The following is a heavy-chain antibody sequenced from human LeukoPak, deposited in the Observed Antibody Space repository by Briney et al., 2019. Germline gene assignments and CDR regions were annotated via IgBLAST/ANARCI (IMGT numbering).Heavy chain of an antibody. J-gene: IGHJ4*02. Sequence: GGSLRLSCAASGFTFSNYAMHWVRQAPGKGLEWVAVISYDGGNKYYADSVKGRFTISRDNSKNTLYLQMNSLRAEDTAVYYCARDPYYGSGSPPDYWGQGTLVTVSS. V-gene: IGHV3-30*04. CDR2: ISYDGGNK. D-gene: IGHD3-10*01. CDR3: ARDPYYGSGSPPDY. CDR1: GFTFSNYA.